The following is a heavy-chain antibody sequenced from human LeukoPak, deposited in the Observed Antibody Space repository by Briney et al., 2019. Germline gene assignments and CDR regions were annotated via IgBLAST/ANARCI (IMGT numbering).Heavy chain of an antibody. J-gene: IGHJ4*02. D-gene: IGHD6-19*01. V-gene: IGHV3-11*04. CDR3: ARDPGYSSGWYYFDY. CDR2: ISNSGSTI. CDR1: GFTFSDYY. Sequence: PGGSLRLSCAASGFTFSDYYMSWIRQAPGKGLEWVSYISNSGSTIYYADSVKGRFTISRDNAKNSLYLQMNSLRAEDTAVYYCARDPGYSSGWYYFDYWGQGTLVTVSS.